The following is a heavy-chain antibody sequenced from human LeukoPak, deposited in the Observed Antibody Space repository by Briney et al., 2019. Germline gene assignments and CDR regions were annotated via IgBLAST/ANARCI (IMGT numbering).Heavy chain of an antibody. Sequence: GASVKVSCKASGYTFTGYYMHWVRQAPGQGLEWMGWINPNSGGTNYAQKFQGWVTMTRDTSISTAYMELSRLRSDDTAVYYCARELRIGYCSGGSCYYSMDVWGQGTTVTVSS. CDR2: INPNSGGT. D-gene: IGHD2-15*01. CDR3: ARELRIGYCSGGSCYYSMDV. J-gene: IGHJ6*02. CDR1: GYTFTGYY. V-gene: IGHV1-2*04.